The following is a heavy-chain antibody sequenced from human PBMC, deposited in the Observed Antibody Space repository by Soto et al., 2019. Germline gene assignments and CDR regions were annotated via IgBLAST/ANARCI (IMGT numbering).Heavy chain of an antibody. V-gene: IGHV5-51*01. CDR2: IYPGDSDT. Sequence: GESLKISCKGSGYSFSSHWIGWVRQMPGKGLDWMGIIYPGDSDTRYCPSFLGQVTISADKSINTAYLQWSSLKASDTAMYYCARQGNGAEGFDFWGQGALVTVSS. J-gene: IGHJ4*02. CDR3: ARQGNGAEGFDF. CDR1: GYSFSSHW. D-gene: IGHD4-17*01.